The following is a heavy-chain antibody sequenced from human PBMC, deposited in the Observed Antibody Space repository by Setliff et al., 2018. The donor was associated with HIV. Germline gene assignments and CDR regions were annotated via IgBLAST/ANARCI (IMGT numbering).Heavy chain of an antibody. D-gene: IGHD3-16*02. CDR2: IYPGDSDT. CDR1: GYYFPNSW. CDR3: AKSSGSYPLGFDP. J-gene: IGHJ5*02. V-gene: IGHV5-51*01. Sequence: GASLKLSCKGFGYYFPNSWIVWVRQMPGKGPEWMGVIYPGDSDTMYSPVFEGQVTISVDTSINTAYLQWNSLKASDSGIYYCAKSSGSYPLGFDPWGQGTLVTVSS.